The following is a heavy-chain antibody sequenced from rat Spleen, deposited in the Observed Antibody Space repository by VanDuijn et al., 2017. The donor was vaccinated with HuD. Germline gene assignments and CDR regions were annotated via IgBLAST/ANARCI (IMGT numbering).Heavy chain of an antibody. V-gene: IGHV5-58*01. Sequence: EVQLVESGGGLVQPGRSLKLSCVASGFSFSSYWMYWVRQAPGKGLEWVSSITPDGDYTYYPDSVKGRFTISRYNAENTVYLQIHSLRSEDTATYYCAVSGYGYWGQGVTVTVSS. CDR1: GFSFSSYW. CDR3: AVSGYGY. CDR2: ITPDGDYT. J-gene: IGHJ2*01. D-gene: IGHD4-3*01.